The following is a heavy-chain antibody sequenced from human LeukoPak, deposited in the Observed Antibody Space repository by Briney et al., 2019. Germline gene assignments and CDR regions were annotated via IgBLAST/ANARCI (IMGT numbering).Heavy chain of an antibody. V-gene: IGHV3-23*01. J-gene: IGHJ4*02. CDR2: ISGSGDKI. D-gene: IGHD3-10*01. CDR3: AKDYYVSGSYRHFDY. CDR1: GFTFSNSA. Sequence: PGGSLRLSCAASGFTFSNSAMTWVRQAPGKGLEWVSAISGSGDKIHYADSVKGRFTISRDNSKNTLYLQMNSLRVEDTAIYYCAKDYYVSGSYRHFDYWGQGTLVTVSS.